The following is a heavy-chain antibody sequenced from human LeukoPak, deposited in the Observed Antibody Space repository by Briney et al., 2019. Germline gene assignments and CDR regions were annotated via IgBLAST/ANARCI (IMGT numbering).Heavy chain of an antibody. D-gene: IGHD3-22*01. CDR1: GFIFDDYA. Sequence: GRSLRLSCAASGFIFDDYAMHWVRQAPGKGLEWVSGISWNSGTIGYADSVKGRFTISRDNAKNSLYLQMNSLRPEDTAFYYCAKDINYDSAGYSHWGQGTLVTVSS. J-gene: IGHJ4*02. CDR3: AKDINYDSAGYSH. CDR2: ISWNSGTI. V-gene: IGHV3-9*01.